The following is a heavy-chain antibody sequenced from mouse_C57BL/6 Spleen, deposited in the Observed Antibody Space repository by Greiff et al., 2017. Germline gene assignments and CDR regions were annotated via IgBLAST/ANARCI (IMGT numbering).Heavy chain of an antibody. CDR3: AASGYFDY. CDR1: GYPFTSYW. CDR2: IYPSDSET. Sequence: QVQLQQPGAELVRPGSSVKLSCKASGYPFTSYWMDWVKQRPGQGLEWIGNIYPSDSETHYNQKFKDKATLTVDKSSSTAYMQLSSLTSEDSAVYYCAASGYFDYWGQGTTLTVSS. J-gene: IGHJ2*01. V-gene: IGHV1-61*01.